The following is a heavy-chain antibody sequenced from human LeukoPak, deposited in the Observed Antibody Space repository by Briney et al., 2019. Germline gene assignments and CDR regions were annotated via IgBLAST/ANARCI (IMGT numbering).Heavy chain of an antibody. CDR2: IYHGGSS. CDR1: GYSISRGYC. Sequence: SETLSLTCTVSGYSISRGYCWGWIRQPPGKGLEWIGTIYHGGSSYYNPSLKNRVTIAVDTSKNQFSLRLGSVTAADTAVYYCARKAVDLGYSYADYWGQGALVTVSS. J-gene: IGHJ4*02. V-gene: IGHV4-38-2*02. CDR3: ARKAVDLGYSYADY. D-gene: IGHD5-18*01.